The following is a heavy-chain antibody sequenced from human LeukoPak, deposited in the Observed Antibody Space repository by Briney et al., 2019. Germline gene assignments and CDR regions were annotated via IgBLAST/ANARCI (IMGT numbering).Heavy chain of an antibody. V-gene: IGHV5-51*01. CDR2: IYPADSDT. D-gene: IGHD2-2*01. J-gene: IGHJ4*02. CDR3: ARWDIVVVPPAMSYFHY. Sequence: GESLQISCKGSGYRFSSNWIGWVRQMPGKGLEWMGTIYPADSDTRHSPSFQGQVTISVDKSISTAYLQWSSLKASDTAMYYCARWDIVVVPPAMSYFHYWGQGTQVTVSS. CDR1: GYRFSSNW.